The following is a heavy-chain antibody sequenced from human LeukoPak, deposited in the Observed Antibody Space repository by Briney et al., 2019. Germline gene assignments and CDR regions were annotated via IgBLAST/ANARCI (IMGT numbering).Heavy chain of an antibody. CDR1: GYTFTVYY. J-gene: IGHJ4*02. D-gene: IGHD3-10*01. CDR3: ARGLYYYGSGSYAGGY. Sequence: ASVKVSFKASGYTFTVYYMHWVRQAPGQGLEWMGWINPNSGGTNYAQKFQGRVTMTRDTSISTAYMELSRLRSDDTAVYYCARGLYYYGSGSYAGGYWGQGTLVTVSS. V-gene: IGHV1-2*02. CDR2: INPNSGGT.